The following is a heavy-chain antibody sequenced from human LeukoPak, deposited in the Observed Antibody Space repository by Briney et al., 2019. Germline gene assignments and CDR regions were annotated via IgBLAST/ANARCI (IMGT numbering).Heavy chain of an antibody. D-gene: IGHD5-12*01. CDR1: GFTVSSNY. CDR2: FYNAGST. V-gene: IGHV3-53*01. J-gene: IGHJ6*03. Sequence: GGSLRLSXAVSGFTVSSNYMSSVRQDPGKGLESLSVFYNAGSTYYADSVKGRFTISRDNSKNTLYLQMNSLRAEDTAVYYCARTRPNSGYDRYYYYMDVWGKGTTVTVSS. CDR3: ARTRPNSGYDRYYYYMDV.